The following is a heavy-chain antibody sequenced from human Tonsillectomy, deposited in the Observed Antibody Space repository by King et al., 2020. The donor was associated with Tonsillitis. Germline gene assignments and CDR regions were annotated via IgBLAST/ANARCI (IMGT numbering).Heavy chain of an antibody. Sequence: VQLVESGGGVVQSGESLRLSCAASGFTFRTYTIHWIRQAPGNGLEWVASIPFDGSGESYADSVKGRFTISRDNSKNTLYLQMKSLRPQDTALYYCAKSMSRWRPHFLFDSWGQGIQVTVSS. CDR1: GFTFRTYT. J-gene: IGHJ4*02. D-gene: IGHD6-13*01. CDR3: AKSMSRWRPHFLFDS. CDR2: IPFDGSGE. V-gene: IGHV3-30*02.